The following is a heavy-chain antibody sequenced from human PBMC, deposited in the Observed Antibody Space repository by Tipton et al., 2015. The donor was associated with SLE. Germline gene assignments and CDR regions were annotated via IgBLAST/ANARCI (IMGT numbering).Heavy chain of an antibody. CDR2: IYTSGST. CDR3: ARADAGYYNGLDV. J-gene: IGHJ6*02. CDR1: GVSIDSYF. Sequence: TLSLTCTVSGVSIDSYFWGWVRQPVGRGLEWIGRIYTSGSTNFNPPLKSRVTMSIDTSKKQFSLRLNSVTAADTAVYYCARADAGYYNGLDVWGQGATVTVSS. V-gene: IGHV4-4*07.